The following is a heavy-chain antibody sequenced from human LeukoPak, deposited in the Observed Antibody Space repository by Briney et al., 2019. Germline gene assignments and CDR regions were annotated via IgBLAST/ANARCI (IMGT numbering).Heavy chain of an antibody. CDR2: ISDGGGTR. Sequence: GGSLRLSCAASGFTFGNYAMSWVRKAPGGGLEWVSGISDGGGTRYYADSVKGRFTISRDNSKNTLYLQMSSLRADDTAIYYCAKEPNYYYFYMDVWGKGTTVTISS. J-gene: IGHJ6*03. CDR1: GFTFGNYA. CDR3: AKEPNYYYFYMDV. V-gene: IGHV3-23*01.